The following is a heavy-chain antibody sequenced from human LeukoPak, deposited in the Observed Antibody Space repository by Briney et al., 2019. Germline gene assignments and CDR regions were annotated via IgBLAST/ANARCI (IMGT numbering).Heavy chain of an antibody. V-gene: IGHV1-2*06. CDR2: INPNSGGT. Sequence: SVKVSCKASGYTFTGYYMHWVRQAPGQGLEWMGRINPNSGGTNYAQKFQGRVTMTRDTSISTAYMELSRLRSDDTAVYYCATLAVAGVGGDSYYFDYWGQGTLVTVSS. D-gene: IGHD6-19*01. CDR3: ATLAVAGVGGDSYYFDY. CDR1: GYTFTGYY. J-gene: IGHJ4*02.